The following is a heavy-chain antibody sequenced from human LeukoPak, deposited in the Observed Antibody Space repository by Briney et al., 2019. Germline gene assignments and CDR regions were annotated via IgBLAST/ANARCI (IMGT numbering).Heavy chain of an antibody. CDR1: GGSISSSTYY. V-gene: IGHV4-39*07. Sequence: PSATLSLTCTVSGGSISSSTYYWSWIRQPPGKGLEWIGSINYNGNTFYKPSLQSRVTISLDTSKNHFSLKLISVTAADTAVYYCAREVASSPNDWGQGTLVTVSS. CDR2: INYNGNT. CDR3: AREVASSPND. D-gene: IGHD6-6*01. J-gene: IGHJ4*02.